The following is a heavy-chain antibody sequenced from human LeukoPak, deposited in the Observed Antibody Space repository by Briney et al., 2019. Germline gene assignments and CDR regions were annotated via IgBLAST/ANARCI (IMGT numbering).Heavy chain of an antibody. CDR1: VDSVSSNSAA. CDR3: ARGAWNDDVSFDY. D-gene: IGHD1-1*01. Sequence: SQTLSLTCAISVDSVSSNSAAWNWIRQSPSRGLEWLGRTYYRSKWYNDYAVSVKGRITINPDTSKNQFSLQLNSVTPEERAGYYCARGAWNDDVSFDYWGQGTLVTVSS. V-gene: IGHV6-1*01. J-gene: IGHJ4*02. CDR2: TYYRSKWYN.